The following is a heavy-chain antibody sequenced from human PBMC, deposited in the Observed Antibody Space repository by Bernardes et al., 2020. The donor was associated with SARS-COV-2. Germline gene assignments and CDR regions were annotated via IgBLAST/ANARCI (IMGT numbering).Heavy chain of an antibody. CDR2: IYWDDDK. CDR3: AHRRSRLRGPYFDY. J-gene: IGHJ4*02. D-gene: IGHD4-17*01. Sequence: SFPTLVKPTQTLTLTCTFSGFSLSTSGVGVGWIRQPPGKALEWLALIYWDDDKRYSPSLKSRLTITKDTSKNQVVLTMTNMDPVDTATYYCAHRRSRLRGPYFDYWGQGTLVTVSS. V-gene: IGHV2-5*02. CDR1: GFSLSTSGVG.